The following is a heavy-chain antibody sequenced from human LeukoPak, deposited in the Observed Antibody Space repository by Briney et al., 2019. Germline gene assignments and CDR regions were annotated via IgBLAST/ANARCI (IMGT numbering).Heavy chain of an antibody. CDR3: ARDRGVVPAARDAFDI. CDR2: ISGSSSTI. D-gene: IGHD2-2*01. J-gene: IGHJ3*02. V-gene: IGHV3-48*01. CDR1: GFTFSSYS. Sequence: GGSLRLSCAASGFTFSSYSMNWVRLAPGKGLEWVSYISGSSSTIYYADSVKGRFTISRDNAKNSLYLQMNSLRAEDTAVYYCARDRGVVPAARDAFDIWGQGTMVTVSS.